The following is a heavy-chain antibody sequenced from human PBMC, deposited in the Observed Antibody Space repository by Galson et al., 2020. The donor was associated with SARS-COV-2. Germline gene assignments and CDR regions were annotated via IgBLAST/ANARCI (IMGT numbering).Heavy chain of an antibody. CDR3: ATTYYDFWSGPFTGNWFDP. CDR1: GGFISSSHYY. D-gene: IGHD3-3*01. J-gene: IGHJ5*02. CDR2: IYHSGST. V-gene: IGHV4-39*01. Sequence: SETLSLTCTVSGGFISSSHYYWGWIRQPTGKGLEWIGSIYHSGSTYYNPSLRGRVTISLDTSNNQFSLTLSSVTAADTAVYYCATTYYDFWSGPFTGNWFDPWGQGTLVTVSS.